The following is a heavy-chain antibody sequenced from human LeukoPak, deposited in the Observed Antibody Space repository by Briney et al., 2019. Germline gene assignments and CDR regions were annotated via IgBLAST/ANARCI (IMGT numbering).Heavy chain of an antibody. CDR2: ISSSSSYI. CDR1: GFTFSSYS. D-gene: IGHD2-2*01. V-gene: IGHV3-21*01. Sequence: PGGSLRLSCAASGFTFSSYSMNWVRQAPGEGPEWVSSISSSSSYIYYADSVKGRFTISRDNAKNSLYLQMNSLRAEDTAVYYCARSKGIVVVPAAMSYWGQGTLVTVSS. CDR3: ARSKGIVVVPAAMSY. J-gene: IGHJ4*02.